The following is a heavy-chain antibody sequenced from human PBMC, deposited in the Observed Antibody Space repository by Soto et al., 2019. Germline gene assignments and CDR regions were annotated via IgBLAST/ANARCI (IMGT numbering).Heavy chain of an antibody. Sequence: PSETLSLTCVVYGGSFRNYYWSWIRQPPGKGLEWIGNIYYSGSTKYNPSLKSRVTISVDRSRNHFSLNLRSVTTADTALYYCARDTSYDFWSGYVGFDPWGQGTLVTVSS. J-gene: IGHJ5*02. CDR2: IYYSGST. V-gene: IGHV4-59*01. CDR1: GGSFRNYY. CDR3: ARDTSYDFWSGYVGFDP. D-gene: IGHD3-3*01.